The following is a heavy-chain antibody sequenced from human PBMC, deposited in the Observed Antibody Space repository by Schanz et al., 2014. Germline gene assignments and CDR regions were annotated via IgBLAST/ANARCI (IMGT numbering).Heavy chain of an antibody. CDR1: GFRFDDYA. V-gene: IGHV3-9*01. Sequence: EVQLVESGGGLVQPGRSLRLSCVASGFRFDDYAMHWVRQAPGKGLEWVSGMSWNAGSLGYGDSVKGRFTISRDNAKNSLYLQMNSLRAEDTAVYYCARGIITMVRGGDVGAFDIWGRGTMVTVSS. CDR2: MSWNAGSL. CDR3: ARGIITMVRGGDVGAFDI. D-gene: IGHD3-10*01. J-gene: IGHJ3*02.